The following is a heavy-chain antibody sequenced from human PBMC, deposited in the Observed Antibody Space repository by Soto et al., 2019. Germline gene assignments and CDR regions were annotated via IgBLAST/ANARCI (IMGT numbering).Heavy chain of an antibody. Sequence: PGESLKISCKGSGYSFTSYWIGWVRQMPGKGLVWLGIIYPGDSDTSYSPSFQGQVTISADKSISTAYLQWSSLKASDTAMYYCARLQAAAGDNDLTFDYWGQGTLVTVSS. CDR1: GYSFTSYW. CDR3: ARLQAAAGDNDLTFDY. V-gene: IGHV5-51*01. J-gene: IGHJ4*02. CDR2: IYPGDSDT. D-gene: IGHD6-13*01.